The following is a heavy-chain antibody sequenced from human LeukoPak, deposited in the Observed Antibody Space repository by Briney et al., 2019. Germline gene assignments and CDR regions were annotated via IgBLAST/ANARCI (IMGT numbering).Heavy chain of an antibody. Sequence: SQILSLTCAISGDSVSSNSAAWNWIRQSPSRGLEWLGRTYYRSKWYNDYAVSVKSRITINPDTSKNQFSLQLNSVTPEDTAVYYCAREPYDSWSGYSSYFDYWGQGTTVTVSS. D-gene: IGHD3-3*01. CDR3: AREPYDSWSGYSSYFDY. J-gene: IGHJ4*03. V-gene: IGHV6-1*01. CDR1: GDSVSSNSAA. CDR2: TYYRSKWYN.